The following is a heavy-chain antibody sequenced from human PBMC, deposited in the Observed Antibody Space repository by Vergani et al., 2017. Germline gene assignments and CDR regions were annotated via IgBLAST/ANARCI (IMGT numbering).Heavy chain of an antibody. CDR1: GFTFRDFY. CDR3: AKGPSRYCSSTSCYRYFQH. Sequence: QVQLVESGGTLVKPGGSLRLSCAASGFTFRDFYMTWIRQVPGKGLEWVSHISDSGTSINYADSVKGRFTVSRDNAKKSLYLQMTSLRVEDTAVYYCAKGPSRYCSSTSCYRYFQHWGQGTLVTVSS. CDR2: ISDSGTSI. V-gene: IGHV3-11*01. J-gene: IGHJ1*01. D-gene: IGHD2-2*01.